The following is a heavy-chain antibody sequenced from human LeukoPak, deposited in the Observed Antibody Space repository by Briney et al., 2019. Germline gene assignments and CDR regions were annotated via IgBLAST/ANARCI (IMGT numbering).Heavy chain of an antibody. Sequence: SETLSLTCAVYGGSFSGYYWSWIRQPPGKGLEWIGEINHSGSTNYNPSLKCRVTISVDTSKNQFSLKLSSVTAADTAVYYCARGLWFGELLQPPFDYWGQGTLVTVSS. J-gene: IGHJ4*02. CDR3: ARGLWFGELLQPPFDY. CDR1: GGSFSGYY. D-gene: IGHD3-10*01. V-gene: IGHV4-34*01. CDR2: INHSGST.